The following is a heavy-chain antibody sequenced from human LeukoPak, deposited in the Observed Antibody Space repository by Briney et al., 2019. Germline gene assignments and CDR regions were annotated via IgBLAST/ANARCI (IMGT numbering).Heavy chain of an antibody. CDR1: GFTFSNYE. J-gene: IGHJ4*02. D-gene: IGHD1-26*01. CDR3: ARGMTGSYFGYFDY. CDR2: ISSSRCTL. V-gene: IGHV3-48*03. Sequence: GGSLRLSCAASGFTFSNYEMNWVRQAPGRGLEWVSYISSSRCTLYYADSVQGPFTISRDNAKNALYLQMNSLGAEDTAVYYCARGMTGSYFGYFDYWGQGTLVTVSS.